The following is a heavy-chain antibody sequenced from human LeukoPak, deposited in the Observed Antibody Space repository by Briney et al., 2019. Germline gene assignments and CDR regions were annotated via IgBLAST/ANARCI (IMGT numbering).Heavy chain of an antibody. V-gene: IGHV4-34*01. CDR2: INHSGST. CDR3: ARGYSSLDYYYYMDV. Sequence: KPSETLSLTCAVYGGSFSGYYWSWIRQPPGKGLEWIGEINHSGSTNYNPSLKSRVTISVDTSKNQFSLKLSSVTAADTAVYYCARGYSSLDYYYYMDVWGKGTTVTVSS. CDR1: GGSFSGYY. D-gene: IGHD2-21*01. J-gene: IGHJ6*03.